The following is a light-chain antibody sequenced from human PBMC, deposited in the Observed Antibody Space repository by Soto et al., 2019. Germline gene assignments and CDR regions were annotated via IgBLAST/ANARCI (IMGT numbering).Light chain of an antibody. V-gene: IGLV2-14*01. CDR3: SSYTSSSTPWV. J-gene: IGLJ3*02. CDR2: DVS. Sequence: QSALTQPASVSGSPGQSITISCTGTSSDVGGYNYVSWYQQHPGKAPKLMIYDVSNRPSGVSNRFSGSKSGNTASLTISGLQAEDEGDYYCSSYTSSSTPWVFGGGTKLTGL. CDR1: SSDVGGYNY.